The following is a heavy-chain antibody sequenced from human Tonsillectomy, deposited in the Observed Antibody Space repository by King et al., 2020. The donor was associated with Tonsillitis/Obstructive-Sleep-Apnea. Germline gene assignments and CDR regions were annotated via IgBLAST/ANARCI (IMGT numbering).Heavy chain of an antibody. Sequence: QLVQSGAEVKKTGSSVKVSCKASGGTFSSYVISWVRQAPGQGLEWMGRVIPTLGIRKYAKNFQGRVTISADKSTTTAYMELSSLRSEDTAVYYCAREGTGRGSWRYNWLDSWGQGTLVTVSS. CDR2: VIPTLGIR. CDR1: GGTFSSYV. V-gene: IGHV1-69*09. CDR3: AREGTGRGSWRYNWLDS. D-gene: IGHD3-10*01. J-gene: IGHJ5*01.